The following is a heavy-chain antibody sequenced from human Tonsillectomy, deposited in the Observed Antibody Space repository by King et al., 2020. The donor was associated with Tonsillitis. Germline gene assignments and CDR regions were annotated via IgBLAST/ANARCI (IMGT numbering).Heavy chain of an antibody. V-gene: IGHV5-51*01. CDR3: ARREAAADFDY. Sequence: VQLVESGAEVRKPGESLKISCKGSGYSFTSYWIGWVRRMPGKGLEWMGIIYHGDSDTRYGPSFQGHVTIPADKAISTAYLQWSTLKASDTAMYYCARREAAADFDYWGQGTLVTVSS. J-gene: IGHJ4*02. CDR2: IYHGDSDT. D-gene: IGHD6-13*01. CDR1: GYSFTSYW.